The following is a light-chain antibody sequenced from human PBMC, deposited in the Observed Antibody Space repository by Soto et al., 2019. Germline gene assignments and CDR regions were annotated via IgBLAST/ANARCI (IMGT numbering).Light chain of an antibody. CDR2: DAS. CDR3: QQYSTYSRWA. J-gene: IGKJ1*01. Sequence: IQMTQSPSTLSASVGDRVPISCRASQSISRWLAWYQQKPGKAPKFLIYDASSLESGVPSRFSGSGSGTEFTLTISSLQPDDFATYFCQQYSTYSRWAFGQGTKVDIK. CDR1: QSISRW. V-gene: IGKV1-5*01.